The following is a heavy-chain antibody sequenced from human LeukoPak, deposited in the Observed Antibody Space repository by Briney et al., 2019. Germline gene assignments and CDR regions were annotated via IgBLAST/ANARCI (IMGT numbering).Heavy chain of an antibody. Sequence: GGSLRFSCAASGFTFSSYSMSWVRQAPGKGLDWVANINQDGSEKYYVDSVKGRFTISRGNAKNSLYLQMNSLRAEDTAVYYCARDRVWTVLYWGQGTLVTVSS. CDR1: GFTFSSYS. J-gene: IGHJ4*02. CDR2: INQDGSEK. CDR3: ARDRVWTVLY. V-gene: IGHV3-7*01. D-gene: IGHD6-13*01.